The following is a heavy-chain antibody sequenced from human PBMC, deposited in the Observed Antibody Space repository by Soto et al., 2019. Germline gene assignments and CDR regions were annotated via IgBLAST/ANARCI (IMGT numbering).Heavy chain of an antibody. Sequence: QVQLVQSGAEVKKPGSSVKVSCKASGGTFSSYAISWVRQTPGQGLEWMGGIIPISDTTNYAQKFQGRVTITADESTRTAYMGLSSLRAEDTAVYYYARSQGSSTSLEIYYYYYYGMDVWRQGTTVTVSS. D-gene: IGHD2-2*01. CDR2: IIPISDTT. CDR1: GGTFSSYA. V-gene: IGHV1-69*01. J-gene: IGHJ6*02. CDR3: ARSQGSSTSLEIYYYYYYGMDV.